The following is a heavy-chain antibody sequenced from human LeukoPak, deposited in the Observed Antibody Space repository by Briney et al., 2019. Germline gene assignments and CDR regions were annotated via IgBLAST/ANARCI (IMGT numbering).Heavy chain of an antibody. CDR2: TRNKANSYTT. CDR3: ARDSGSYYFDY. Sequence: PGGSLRLSWAASGFTFSDHYMDWVRQAPGKGLEWVGRTRNKANSYTTEYAASVKGRFTISRDDSKNSLYLQMNSLKTEDTAVYYCARDSGSYYFDYWGQGTLVTVSS. D-gene: IGHD1-26*01. J-gene: IGHJ4*02. CDR1: GFTFSDHY. V-gene: IGHV3-72*01.